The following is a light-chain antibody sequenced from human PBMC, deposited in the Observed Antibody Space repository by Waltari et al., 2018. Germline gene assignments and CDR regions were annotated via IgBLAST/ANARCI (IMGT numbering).Light chain of an antibody. CDR2: LGS. V-gene: IGKV2-28*01. Sequence: DIVMTQSPLSLPVTPGEPASISCRSSQSLLHSNGYNYLDWYLQKQGQSPQLLIYLGSNRASGVPDRLSGSGAGTDFTLKISRVEVEDVGVYYCMQALQTPPFTFGPGTKVDIK. CDR1: QSLLHSNGYNY. J-gene: IGKJ3*01. CDR3: MQALQTPPFT.